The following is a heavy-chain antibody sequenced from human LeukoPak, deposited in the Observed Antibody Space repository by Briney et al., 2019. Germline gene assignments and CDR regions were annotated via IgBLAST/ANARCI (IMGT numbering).Heavy chain of an antibody. CDR2: ISSSSSYI. CDR3: ARRGRRVIVAIPAYDYMDV. D-gene: IGHD5-12*01. CDR1: GFTFSSYS. J-gene: IGHJ6*03. Sequence: GGSLRLSCAASGFTFSSYSMNWVRQAPGKGLEWVSSISSSSSYIYYADSVKGRFTISRDNAKNSLYLQMNSLRAEDTAVYYCARRGRRVIVAIPAYDYMDVWGEGTTVTVSS. V-gene: IGHV3-21*01.